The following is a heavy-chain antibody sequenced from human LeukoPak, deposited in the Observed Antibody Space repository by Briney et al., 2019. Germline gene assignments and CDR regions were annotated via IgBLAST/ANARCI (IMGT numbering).Heavy chain of an antibody. CDR1: GFTFSSYS. CDR3: AKVSRGHFDY. Sequence: GGSLRLSCAASGFTFSSYSMNWVRQAPGKGLEWVSSISSSSSYIYYADSVKGRFTISRDNAENSLFLQMNSLRAEDTALYYCAKVSRGHFDYWGQGTLVTVSS. CDR2: ISSSSSYI. V-gene: IGHV3-21*04. J-gene: IGHJ4*02.